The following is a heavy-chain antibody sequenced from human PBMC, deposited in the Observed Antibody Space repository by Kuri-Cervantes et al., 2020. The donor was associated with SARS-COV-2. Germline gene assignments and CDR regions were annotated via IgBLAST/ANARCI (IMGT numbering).Heavy chain of an antibody. J-gene: IGHJ4*02. Sequence: GGSLRLSCAASGFTVSSNYMSWVRQAPGKGLEWVSVIYSGGSTYYADSVKGRFTISRDNAKNSLYLQMNSLRAEDTAVYYCARGKSRENPDVLDYWGQGTLVTVSS. D-gene: IGHD5-24*01. V-gene: IGHV3-66*01. CDR1: GFTVSSNY. CDR3: ARGKSRENPDVLDY. CDR2: IYSGGST.